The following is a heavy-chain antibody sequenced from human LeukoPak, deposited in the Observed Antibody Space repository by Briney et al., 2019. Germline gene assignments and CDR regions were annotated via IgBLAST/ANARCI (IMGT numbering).Heavy chain of an antibody. V-gene: IGHV1-18*01. D-gene: IGHD3-22*01. Sequence: ASVKVSCKASGYTFTSYGISWVLQAPGQGLEWLGWISAHNGKTNYAQKFQDRVTMTKDTSTRTAYMELRSLRSDDTAVYYCARGRGFYDSSAYYRFDYWGQGTLVTVSS. CDR1: GYTFTSYG. CDR2: ISAHNGKT. CDR3: ARGRGFYDSSAYYRFDY. J-gene: IGHJ4*02.